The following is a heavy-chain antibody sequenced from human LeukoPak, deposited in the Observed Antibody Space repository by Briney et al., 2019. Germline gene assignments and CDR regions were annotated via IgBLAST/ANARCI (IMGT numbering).Heavy chain of an antibody. CDR2: INHSGST. CDR3: AGLRGYSYGFGTYYYYYMDV. V-gene: IGHV4-34*01. J-gene: IGHJ6*03. D-gene: IGHD5-18*01. Sequence: SETLSLTCAVYGGSFSGYYWSWIRQPPGKGLEWIGEINHSGSTNYNPSLKSRVTISVDTSKNQFSLELSSVTAADTAVYYCAGLRGYSYGFGTYYYYYMDVWGKGTTVTVSS. CDR1: GGSFSGYY.